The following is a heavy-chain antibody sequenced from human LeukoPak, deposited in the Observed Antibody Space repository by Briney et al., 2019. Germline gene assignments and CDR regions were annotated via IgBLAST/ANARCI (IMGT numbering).Heavy chain of an antibody. CDR3: ATKLSTDPHYFDY. J-gene: IGHJ4*02. V-gene: IGHV4-59*01. CDR1: GGSISSYY. Sequence: SETLSLTCTVSGGSISSYYWSWLRQPPGKGLEWIGYIYYSGSTNYNPSLKSRVTISVDTSKNQFSLKLSSVTAADTAVYYCATKLSTDPHYFDYWGQGILVTVSS. CDR2: IYYSGST. D-gene: IGHD5/OR15-5a*01.